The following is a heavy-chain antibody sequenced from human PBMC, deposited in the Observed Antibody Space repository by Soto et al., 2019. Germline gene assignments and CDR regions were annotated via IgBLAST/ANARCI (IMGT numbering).Heavy chain of an antibody. CDR1: GGSISSSNW. J-gene: IGHJ4*02. D-gene: IGHD3-22*01. CDR3: AREVGDYYDSSGSADY. V-gene: IGHV4-4*02. Sequence: SETLSLTCAVSGGSISSSNWWSWVRQPPGKGLEWIGEIYHSGSTNYNPSLKSRVTISVDKSKNQFSLKLSSVTAADTAVYYCAREVGDYYDSSGSADYWGQGTLVTVSS. CDR2: IYHSGST.